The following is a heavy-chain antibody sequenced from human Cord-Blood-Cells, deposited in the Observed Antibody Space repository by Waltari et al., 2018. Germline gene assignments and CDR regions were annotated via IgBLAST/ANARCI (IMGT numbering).Heavy chain of an antibody. CDR2: INHSGST. CDR1: GGSFCGYY. D-gene: IGHD3-16*02. Sequence: QVQLQQWGAGLLKPSETLSLTCAGHGGSFCGYYWSWIRQPPGQGRGWIGEINHSGSTNYNPSLKSRVTISVDTSKNQFSLKLSSVTAADTAVYYCARGSPMITFGGVIADLYYFDYWGQGTLVTVSS. V-gene: IGHV4-34*01. CDR3: ARGSPMITFGGVIADLYYFDY. J-gene: IGHJ4*02.